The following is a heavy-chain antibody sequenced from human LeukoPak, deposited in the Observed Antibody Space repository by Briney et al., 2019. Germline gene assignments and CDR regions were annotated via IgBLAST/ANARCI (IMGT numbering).Heavy chain of an antibody. CDR2: ISSSGSTI. CDR1: GFTFSDYY. V-gene: IGHV3-11*01. Sequence: PGGSLRLSCAASGFTFSDYYMSWIRQAPGKGLEWVSYISSSGSTIYYADSLKGRFTISRDNAKNSLYLQMNSLRAEDTAVYYCARTYYDFWSGYCPDYWGQGTLVTVSS. D-gene: IGHD3-3*01. CDR3: ARTYYDFWSGYCPDY. J-gene: IGHJ4*02.